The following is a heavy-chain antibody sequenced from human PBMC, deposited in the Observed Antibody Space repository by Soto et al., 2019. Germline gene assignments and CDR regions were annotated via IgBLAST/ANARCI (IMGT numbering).Heavy chain of an antibody. CDR3: ARGEVVALGY. CDR2: IYHSGST. D-gene: IGHD2-15*01. J-gene: IGHJ4*02. CDR1: GGSISSGGYS. V-gene: IGHV4-30-2*01. Sequence: QLQLQESGSGLVKPSQTLSLTCAVSGGSISSGGYSWSWIRQPPGKGLEWIGYIYHSGSTYYNPSLKSRVTLLVDRSTNQFSLKLSSVTAAGTAVYYCARGEVVALGYWGQGTPVTVSS.